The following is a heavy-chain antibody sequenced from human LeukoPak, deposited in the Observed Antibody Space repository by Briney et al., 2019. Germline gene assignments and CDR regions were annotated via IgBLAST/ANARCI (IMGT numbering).Heavy chain of an antibody. J-gene: IGHJ3*02. CDR2: IYYSGST. V-gene: IGHV4-39*01. CDR1: GGSISSSSYY. D-gene: IGHD3-16*01. Sequence: SETLSLTCTVSGGSISSSSYYWGWIRQPPGKGLEWIGSIYYSGSTYYNPSLKSRVTISVDTSKNQFSLKLSSVTAADTAVYYCARGYYDYVWGIPGGAFDIWGQGTMVTVSS. CDR3: ARGYYDYVWGIPGGAFDI.